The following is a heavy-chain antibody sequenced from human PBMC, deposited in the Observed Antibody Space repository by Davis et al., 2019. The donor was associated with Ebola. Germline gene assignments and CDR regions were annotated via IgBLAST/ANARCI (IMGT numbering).Heavy chain of an antibody. D-gene: IGHD3-9*01. V-gene: IGHV3-30*02. Sequence: PGGSLRLSCAASGFTFSSYGMHSVRQAPGTGLEWVAFIRYDGSNKYYADSVKGRFTISRDNSKNTLYLQMNSLRAEDTAVYYCAKDGSEALRYFAHFDYWGQGTLVTVSS. CDR3: AKDGSEALRYFAHFDY. CDR1: GFTFSSYG. J-gene: IGHJ4*02. CDR2: IRYDGSNK.